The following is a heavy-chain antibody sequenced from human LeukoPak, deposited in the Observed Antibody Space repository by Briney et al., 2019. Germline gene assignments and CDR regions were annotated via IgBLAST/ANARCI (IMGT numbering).Heavy chain of an antibody. CDR2: INWNGGST. CDR1: GFTFDDYG. CDR3: ARASSGYEDGFDY. J-gene: IGHJ4*02. D-gene: IGHD5-12*01. V-gene: IGHV3-20*04. Sequence: GGSLRLSCAASGFTFDDYGISWVRQAPGKGLEWVSGINWNGGSTGYADSVKGRFTISRDNAKNSLYLQMNSLRAEDTAVYYCARASSGYEDGFDYWGQGTLVTVSS.